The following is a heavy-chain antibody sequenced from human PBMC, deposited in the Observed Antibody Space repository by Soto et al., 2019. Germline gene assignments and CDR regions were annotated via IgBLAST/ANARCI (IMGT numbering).Heavy chain of an antibody. V-gene: IGHV3-33*06. D-gene: IGHD1-26*01. Sequence: RQAPGKGLEWVAVIWYDGSNKYYANSVKGRFTISRDNSKNTLYLQMNSLRAEDTAVYYCVKGSYRPHDYWGQGTLVTVSS. CDR3: VKGSYRPHDY. J-gene: IGHJ4*02. CDR2: IWYDGSNK.